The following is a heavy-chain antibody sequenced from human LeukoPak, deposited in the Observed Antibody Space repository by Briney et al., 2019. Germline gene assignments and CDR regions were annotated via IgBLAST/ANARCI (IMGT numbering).Heavy chain of an antibody. V-gene: IGHV4-4*07. CDR3: ARGFWSGSVYYFDY. CDR2: IYTSGST. Sequence: PSETLSLTCTVSGGSISSYYWSWIRQPAGKGLEWIGHIYTSGSTTYNPSLESRVTMSVDSSKNQFSLKLTSVTAADTAVYYCARGFWSGSVYYFDYWGQGTLVTVSS. D-gene: IGHD3-3*01. J-gene: IGHJ4*02. CDR1: GGSISSYY.